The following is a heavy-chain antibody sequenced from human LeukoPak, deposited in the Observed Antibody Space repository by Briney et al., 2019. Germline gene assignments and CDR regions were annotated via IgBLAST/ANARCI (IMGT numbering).Heavy chain of an antibody. V-gene: IGHV3-23*01. D-gene: IGHD3-9*01. Sequence: GGSLRLSCAASGFTFSSYAMSWVRQAPGKGLEWVSAISGSGGSTYYADSVKGRFTISRDNSKNTLYLQMNSLRAEDTAVYYCARHLDILTGYYSDAFDIWGQGTMVTVSS. J-gene: IGHJ3*02. CDR1: GFTFSSYA. CDR3: ARHLDILTGYYSDAFDI. CDR2: ISGSGGST.